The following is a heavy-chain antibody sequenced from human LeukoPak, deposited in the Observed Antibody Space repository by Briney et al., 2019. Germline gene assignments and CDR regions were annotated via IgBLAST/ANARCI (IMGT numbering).Heavy chain of an antibody. D-gene: IGHD3-10*01. CDR2: IYSDGTT. V-gene: IGHV3-53*01. Sequence: PGGSLRLSCAASGFTVFSNYMSWVRQAPGKGLEWVSVIYSDGTTYYADSVQGRFTISRDNSKSTVYLQMKSLRAEDTAVYFCARERSYYYYYMDVWGKGTTVTVSS. CDR1: GFTVFSNY. J-gene: IGHJ6*03. CDR3: ARERSYYYYYMDV.